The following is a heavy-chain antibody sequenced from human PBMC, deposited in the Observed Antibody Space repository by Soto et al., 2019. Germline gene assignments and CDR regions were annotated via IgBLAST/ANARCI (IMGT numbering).Heavy chain of an antibody. CDR3: ARDRSGYDQTPDY. D-gene: IGHD5-12*01. CDR1: GFTFRTYG. J-gene: IGHJ4*02. Sequence: QVQLVESGGGVVQPGMSLRLSCVASGFTFRTYGMHWVRQAPGKGLEWVAVIWYDGKNTYYADSIKGRFTISRDNSKNILYLQMNSLSAEDTAVYYCARDRSGYDQTPDYWGQGTLVTVSS. V-gene: IGHV3-33*01. CDR2: IWYDGKNT.